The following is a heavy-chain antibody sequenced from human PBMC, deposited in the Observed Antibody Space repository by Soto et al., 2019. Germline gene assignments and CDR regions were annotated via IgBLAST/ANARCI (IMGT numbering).Heavy chain of an antibody. CDR3: ARSRGGYCSSTSCPYNWFDP. CDR2: ISSSSSYI. V-gene: IGHV3-21*01. D-gene: IGHD2-2*01. J-gene: IGHJ5*02. Sequence: GGSLRLSCSASGFTFSSYAMSWVRQAPGKGLEWVSSISSSSSYIYYADSVKGRFTISRDNAKNSLYLQMNSLRAEDTAVYYCARSRGGYCSSTSCPYNWFDPWGQGTLVTVSS. CDR1: GFTFSSYA.